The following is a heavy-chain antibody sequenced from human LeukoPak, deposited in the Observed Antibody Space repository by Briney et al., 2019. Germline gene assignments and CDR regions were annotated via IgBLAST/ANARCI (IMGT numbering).Heavy chain of an antibody. D-gene: IGHD2-15*01. Sequence: PGGSLRLSCAASGFTFSSYAMHWVRQAPGKGLEWVSGISWNSGSIGYADSVKGRFTISRDNAKNSLYLQMNSLRAEDTALYYCAKVMAIGWWPPNDAFDIWGQGTMVTVSS. CDR2: ISWNSGSI. CDR1: GFTFSSYA. J-gene: IGHJ3*02. CDR3: AKVMAIGWWPPNDAFDI. V-gene: IGHV3-9*01.